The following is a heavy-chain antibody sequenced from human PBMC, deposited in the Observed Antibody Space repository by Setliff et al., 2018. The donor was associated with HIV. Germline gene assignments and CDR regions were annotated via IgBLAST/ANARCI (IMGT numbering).Heavy chain of an antibody. CDR2: IDWDDDK. Sequence: SGPTLVNPTQTLTLTCTFSGFSLSTSGMRVSWIRQPPGKALEWLARIDWDDDKFYSTSLKTRLTISKDTSKNQVVLTMTNMDPVDTATYYCARMVVWGVHDAFDIWGQGTMVTVSS. CDR3: ARMVVWGVHDAFDI. V-gene: IGHV2-70*04. D-gene: IGHD3-10*01. CDR1: GFSLSTSGMR. J-gene: IGHJ3*02.